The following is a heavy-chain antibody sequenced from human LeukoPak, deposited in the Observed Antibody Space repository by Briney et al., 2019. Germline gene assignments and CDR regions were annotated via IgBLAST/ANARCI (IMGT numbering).Heavy chain of an antibody. J-gene: IGHJ6*02. CDR3: ATDAGYCSGGSCSGGDYYYYGMDV. V-gene: IGHV1-24*01. CDR1: GYTLTELS. D-gene: IGHD2-15*01. CDR2: FDPGDGET. Sequence: ASVKVSCKVSGYTLTELSMHWVRQAPGKGLEWMGGFDPGDGETIYAQKFQGRVTMTEDTSTDTAYMELSSLRSEDTAVYYCATDAGYCSGGSCSGGDYYYYGMDVWGQGTTVTVSS.